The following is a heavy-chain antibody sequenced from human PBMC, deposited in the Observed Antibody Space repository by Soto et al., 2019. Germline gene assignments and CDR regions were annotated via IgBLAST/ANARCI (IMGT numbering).Heavy chain of an antibody. CDR3: ARASTVTTRGSRNNWFDP. J-gene: IGHJ5*02. CDR2: IYYSGST. CDR1: GGSSSSYY. D-gene: IGHD4-17*01. Sequence: PLETLSHTCTVSGGSSSSYYWSWIRQPTGKGLEWIGYIYYSGSTNYNPSLKSRVTISVDTSKNQFSLKLSSVTAADTAVYYCARASTVTTRGSRNNWFDPWGQGTLLTVSS. V-gene: IGHV4-59*08.